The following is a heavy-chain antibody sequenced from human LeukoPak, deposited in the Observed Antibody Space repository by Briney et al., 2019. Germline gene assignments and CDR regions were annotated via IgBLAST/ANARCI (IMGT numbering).Heavy chain of an antibody. CDR2: ISSSGSTI. D-gene: IGHD6-19*01. CDR1: GFTVSSNY. Sequence: GGSLRLSCAASGFTVSSNYMSWVRQAPGKGLEWVSYISSSGSTIYYADSVKGRFTISRDNAKNSLYLQMNSLRAENTAVYYCARTGRDLSYSSGWYVSYYYYMDVWGKGTTVTISS. V-gene: IGHV3-11*01. J-gene: IGHJ6*03. CDR3: ARTGRDLSYSSGWYVSYYYYMDV.